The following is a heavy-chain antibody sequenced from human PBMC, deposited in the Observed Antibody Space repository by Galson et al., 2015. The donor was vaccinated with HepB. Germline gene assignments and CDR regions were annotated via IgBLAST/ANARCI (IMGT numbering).Heavy chain of an antibody. V-gene: IGHV3-48*02. CDR3: ARERGAGGYYYYAMDV. J-gene: IGHJ6*02. CDR1: GFTFSNYG. CDR2: ISSSSGTI. Sequence: SLRLSCAASGFTFSNYGMNWVRQAPGKGLEWVSYISSSSGTIYSADSVKGRFTISRDNAKNSLYLQMNSLRDEDTAVYYCARERGAGGYYYYAMDVWGQGTTVTVSS. D-gene: IGHD3-10*01.